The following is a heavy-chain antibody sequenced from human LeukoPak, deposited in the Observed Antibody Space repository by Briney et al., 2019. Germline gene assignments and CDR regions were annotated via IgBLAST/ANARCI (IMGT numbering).Heavy chain of an antibody. J-gene: IGHJ4*02. CDR2: IYYSGST. V-gene: IGHV4-39*07. CDR3: ARGYYHDSK. CDR1: GGSISISSDY. D-gene: IGHD3-22*01. Sequence: SETLSLTCTVSGGSISISSDYWGWIRQPPGKGLEWIGSIYYSGSTNYNPSLKSRVTISIDKSKNQFSLKLTSVTAADTAVYYCARGYYHDSKWGQGILVTVSS.